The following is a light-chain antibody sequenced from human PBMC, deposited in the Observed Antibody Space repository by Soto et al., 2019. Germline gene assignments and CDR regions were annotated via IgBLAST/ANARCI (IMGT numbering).Light chain of an antibody. Sequence: QSVLTQPPSVSAAPGQKVTISCSGSNSNIGNNYVSWYQQLPGTAPKLLIYENNKRPSGIPDRFSGSKSGASATLGITGLPTGDEADYYCGTWVSSLSVWVFGGGTKLTVL. J-gene: IGLJ3*02. CDR3: GTWVSSLSVWV. V-gene: IGLV1-51*02. CDR2: ENN. CDR1: NSNIGNNY.